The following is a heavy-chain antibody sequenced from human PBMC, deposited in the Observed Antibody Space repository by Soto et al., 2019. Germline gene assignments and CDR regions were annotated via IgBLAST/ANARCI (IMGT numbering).Heavy chain of an antibody. CDR1: GFTFSSYW. J-gene: IGHJ6*02. Sequence: EVQLVESGGGLVQPGGSLRLSCAASGFTFSSYWMHWVRQAPGKGLVWVSRINSDGSSTSYADPVKGRFTISRDNAKNTLYLQMNSLRAEDTAVYYCARSTPHPRYGMDVWGQGTTVTVSS. CDR2: INSDGSST. CDR3: ARSTPHPRYGMDV. D-gene: IGHD2-15*01. V-gene: IGHV3-74*01.